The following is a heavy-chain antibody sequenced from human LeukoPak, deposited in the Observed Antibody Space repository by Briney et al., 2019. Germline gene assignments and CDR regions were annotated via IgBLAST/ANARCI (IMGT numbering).Heavy chain of an antibody. V-gene: IGHV4-39*01. Sequence: SETLSLTCTVSGGSISSSSYYWGWIRQPPGKGLEWIGSIYYSGSTYYNPPLKSRVTISVDTSKNQFSLKLSSVTAADTAVYYCARVLLWFGELLYFDYWGQGTLVTVSS. CDR1: GGSISSSSYY. D-gene: IGHD3-10*01. CDR2: IYYSGST. CDR3: ARVLLWFGELLYFDY. J-gene: IGHJ4*02.